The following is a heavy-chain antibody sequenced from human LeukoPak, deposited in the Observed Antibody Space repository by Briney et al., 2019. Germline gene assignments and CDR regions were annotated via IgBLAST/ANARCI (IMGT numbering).Heavy chain of an antibody. V-gene: IGHV1-69*05. Sequence: SVKVSCKASGGTFSSYAISWVRQAPGQGLEWMGGIIPIFGTANYAQKFQGRVTITTDESTSTAYMELSSLRSEDTAVYYCARGGAYYYDSSGHTGYFDYWGQGTLVTVSS. CDR1: GGTFSSYA. CDR2: IIPIFGTA. J-gene: IGHJ4*02. CDR3: ARGGAYYYDSSGHTGYFDY. D-gene: IGHD3-22*01.